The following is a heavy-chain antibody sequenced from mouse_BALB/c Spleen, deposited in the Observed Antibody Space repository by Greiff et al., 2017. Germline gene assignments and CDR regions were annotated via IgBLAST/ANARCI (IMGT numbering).Heavy chain of an antibody. D-gene: IGHD4-1*01. CDR1: GFTFSSYG. J-gene: IGHJ1*01. V-gene: IGHV5-6*01. CDR2: ISSGGSYT. Sequence: EVQLVESGGDLVKPGGSLKLSCAASGFTFSSYGMSWVRQTPDKRLEWVATISSGGSYTYYPDSVTGRFTISRDNAKNTLYLQMSSLKSEDTAMYYCARLGRRYFDVWGAGTTVTVSS. CDR3: ARLGRRYFDV.